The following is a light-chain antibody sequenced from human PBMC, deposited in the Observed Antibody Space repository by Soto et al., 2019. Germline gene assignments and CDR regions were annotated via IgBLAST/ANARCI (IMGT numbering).Light chain of an antibody. CDR3: SSYTSSRAYV. J-gene: IGLJ1*01. Sequence: QSPLTQPASVSGSPGQSITISCTGTSSDVGGYNYVSWYQQQSGKAPKLMIHEVSNRPSGVSNRFSGSKSGNTASLTISGLQAEDEADYYCSSYTSSRAYVFGSGTKVTVL. V-gene: IGLV2-14*01. CDR1: SSDVGGYNY. CDR2: EVS.